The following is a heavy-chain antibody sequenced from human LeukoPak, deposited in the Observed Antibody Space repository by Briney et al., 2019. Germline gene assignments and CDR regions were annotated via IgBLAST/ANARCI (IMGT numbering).Heavy chain of an antibody. D-gene: IGHD6-13*01. V-gene: IGHV3-30*04. Sequence: GGSLRLSCAASGFTFSSYAMHWVRQAPGKGLEWVAVISYDGSNKYYANSVKGRFTISRDNSKNTLYLQMNSLRAEDTAVYYCARDSSRHSSSWTWFDPWGQGTLVTVSS. CDR3: ARDSSRHSSSWTWFDP. J-gene: IGHJ5*02. CDR1: GFTFSSYA. CDR2: ISYDGSNK.